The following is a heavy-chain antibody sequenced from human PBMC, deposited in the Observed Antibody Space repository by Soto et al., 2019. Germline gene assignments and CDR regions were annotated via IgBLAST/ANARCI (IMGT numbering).Heavy chain of an antibody. D-gene: IGHD3-10*01. Sequence: QVQLQESGPGLVKPSETLSLTCTVSGGSISNSYWIWIRQPPGKGLEWIGYIYSSGVTDYNPSLKSRVTMSVDTSKNQFSLNLTSVTAADTAVYYCARESGGVIPAIDYWGQGTLVTVSS. CDR1: GGSISNSY. CDR2: IYSSGVT. V-gene: IGHV4-59*01. CDR3: ARESGGVIPAIDY. J-gene: IGHJ4*02.